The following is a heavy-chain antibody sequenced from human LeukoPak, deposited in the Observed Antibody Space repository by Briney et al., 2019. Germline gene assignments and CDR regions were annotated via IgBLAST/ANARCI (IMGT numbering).Heavy chain of an antibody. V-gene: IGHV1-69*13. CDR1: GGTFSSYA. D-gene: IGHD2-2*02. J-gene: IGHJ4*02. CDR2: IIPIFGTA. CDR3: AREPEYCSSTSRYTSNHFDY. Sequence: SVKVSCKASGGTFSSYAISWVRQAPGQGLEWMGGIIPIFGTANYAQKFQGRVTITADESTSTAYMELSSLRSEDTAVYYCAREPEYCSSTSRYTSNHFDYWGQGTLVTVSS.